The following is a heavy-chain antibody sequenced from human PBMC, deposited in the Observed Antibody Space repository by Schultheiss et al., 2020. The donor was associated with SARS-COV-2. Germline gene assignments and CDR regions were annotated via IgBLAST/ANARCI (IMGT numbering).Heavy chain of an antibody. CDR3: ARVINGITSTYFDY. Sequence: GGSLRLSCAASGFTFSSYGMHWVRQAPGKGLEWVSSISGSASFIYYADSVKGRFTISRDNAKNSLYLQMNSLRAEDTAVYYCARVINGITSTYFDYWGQGTLVTVSS. CDR1: GFTFSSYG. J-gene: IGHJ4*02. D-gene: IGHD3-10*01. V-gene: IGHV3-21*01. CDR2: ISGSASFI.